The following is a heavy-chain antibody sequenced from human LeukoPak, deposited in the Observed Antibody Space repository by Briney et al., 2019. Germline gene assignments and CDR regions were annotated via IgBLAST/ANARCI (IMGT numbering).Heavy chain of an antibody. V-gene: IGHV4-34*01. CDR2: INHSGST. D-gene: IGHD3-10*01. Sequence: SETLSLTCAVYGGSLSGYYWSWIRQPPGKGLEWIGEINHSGSTNYNPSLKSRVTISVDTSKNQFSLKLSSVTAADTAVYYCARERSNYGSGSYKSPSSMDVWGKGTTVTVSS. CDR1: GGSLSGYY. J-gene: IGHJ6*03. CDR3: ARERSNYGSGSYKSPSSMDV.